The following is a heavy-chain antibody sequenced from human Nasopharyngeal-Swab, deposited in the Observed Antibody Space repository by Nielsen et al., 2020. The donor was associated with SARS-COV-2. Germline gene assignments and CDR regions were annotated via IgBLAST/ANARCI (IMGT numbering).Heavy chain of an antibody. D-gene: IGHD7-27*01. Sequence: GGSLRLSCAASGFRFSSYSMHWVRQAPDKGLEWVAVIWHDGGSKYYGDSVTGRFIISRDNSKNMLYLEMNSLRVEDTAIYSCAKDADWGNYYYGLDVWGQGTTVTVSS. CDR1: GFRFSSYS. CDR2: IWHDGGSK. J-gene: IGHJ6*02. CDR3: AKDADWGNYYYGLDV. V-gene: IGHV3-33*06.